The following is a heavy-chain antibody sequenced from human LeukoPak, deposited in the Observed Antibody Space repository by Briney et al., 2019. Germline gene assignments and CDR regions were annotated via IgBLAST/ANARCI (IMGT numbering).Heavy chain of an antibody. CDR1: GYTFTSYD. D-gene: IGHD2-15*01. J-gene: IGHJ4*02. CDR2: MNPNSGNT. V-gene: IGHV1-8*03. Sequence: GASVKVSCKASGYTFTSYDINWVRQATEQGLEWMGWMNPNSGNTGYAQKFQGRVTITRNTSISTAYMELSSLRSEDTAVYYCARVRAMSGYCSGGSCYLGYWGQGTLVTVSS. CDR3: ARVRAMSGYCSGGSCYLGY.